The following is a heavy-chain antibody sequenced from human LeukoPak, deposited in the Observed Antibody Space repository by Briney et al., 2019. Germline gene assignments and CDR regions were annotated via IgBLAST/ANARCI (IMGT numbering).Heavy chain of an antibody. J-gene: IGHJ4*02. CDR3: AKDLYDSSGYHFDY. V-gene: IGHV3-23*01. D-gene: IGHD3-22*01. CDR2: ISGSGGST. Sequence: GGSLRLSCAASGFTFSSYAMSWVRQAPGKGLEWDSAISGSGGSTYYADSVKGRFTISRDNSKNTLYLQMNSLRAEDTAVYYCAKDLYDSSGYHFDYWGQGTLVTVSS. CDR1: GFTFSSYA.